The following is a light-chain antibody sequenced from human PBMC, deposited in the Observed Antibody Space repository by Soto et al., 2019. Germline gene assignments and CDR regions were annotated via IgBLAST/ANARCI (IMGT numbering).Light chain of an antibody. Sequence: QSVLTQPASVSGSPGQSITISCTGTSSDVGGYNYVSWYQQHPGKAPKLMIYEVSNRPSGVSNRFSGSKSGNTASLTISGLQAEDEADYYCSSCTSSSTYYVFGTGTKVTVL. CDR3: SSCTSSSTYYV. J-gene: IGLJ1*01. CDR2: EVS. V-gene: IGLV2-14*01. CDR1: SSDVGGYNY.